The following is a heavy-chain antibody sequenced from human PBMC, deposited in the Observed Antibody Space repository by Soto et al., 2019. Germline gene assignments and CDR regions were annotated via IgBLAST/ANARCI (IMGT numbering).Heavy chain of an antibody. Sequence: SGPTLVNPTQTLTLPCTFSVVSLSTGGMRVSWVRQPPEKALEFLASIDWDDDKYYRTPMRPRLTTSKATTKHQVVLTMTNMAPVDTATYYWANTETDGSWFDPWGQGTLVTVSS. CDR1: VVSLSTGGMR. CDR3: ANTETDGSWFDP. D-gene: IGHD2-2*02. V-gene: IGHV2-70*04. J-gene: IGHJ5*02. CDR2: IDWDDDK.